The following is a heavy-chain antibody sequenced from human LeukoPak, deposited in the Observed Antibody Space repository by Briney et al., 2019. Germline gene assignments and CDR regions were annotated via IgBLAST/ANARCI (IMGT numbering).Heavy chain of an antibody. V-gene: IGHV1-18*01. D-gene: IGHD2-2*01. Sequence: ASVKVSCKASGYTFTSYGISWVRQAPGQGLEWMGWISAHNGNTNYAQKLQGRVTMTTDISTSTAYMELRSLRSDDTAVYYCARSRPVVPAANNWFDPWGQGTLVTVSS. CDR2: ISAHNGNT. CDR3: ARSRPVVPAANNWFDP. CDR1: GYTFTSYG. J-gene: IGHJ5*02.